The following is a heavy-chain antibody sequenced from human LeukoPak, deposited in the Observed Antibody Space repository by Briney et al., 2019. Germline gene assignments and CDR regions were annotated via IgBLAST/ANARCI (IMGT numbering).Heavy chain of an antibody. CDR2: IYSGGNT. Sequence: GGSLRLSCAASGITVGGNYMSWVRQAPGKGLECVSVIYSGGNTNYADSVKGRFTISRDNSKNTLYLQMNNLRAEDTAVYYCAKGQQLLDYWGQGTLVTVSS. J-gene: IGHJ4*02. V-gene: IGHV3-53*01. D-gene: IGHD6-13*01. CDR1: GITVGGNY. CDR3: AKGQQLLDY.